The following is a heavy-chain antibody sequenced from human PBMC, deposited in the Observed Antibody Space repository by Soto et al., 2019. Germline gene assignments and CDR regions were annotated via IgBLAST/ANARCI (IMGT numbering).Heavy chain of an antibody. V-gene: IGHV1-69*02. CDR1: GGTFSSYT. CDR3: ASGGGLDCSSTSCYDYYYYYGMDV. D-gene: IGHD2-2*01. CDR2: IIPILGIA. Sequence: SVKVSCKASGGTFSSYTISWVRQAPGQGLEWMGRIIPILGIANYAQKFQGRVTITADKSTSTAYMELSSLRSEDTAVYYCASGGGLDCSSTSCYDYYYYYGMDVWGQGTTVTVSS. J-gene: IGHJ6*02.